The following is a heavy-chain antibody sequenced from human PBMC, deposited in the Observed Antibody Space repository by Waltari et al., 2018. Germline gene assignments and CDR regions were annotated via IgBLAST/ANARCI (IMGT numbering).Heavy chain of an antibody. V-gene: IGHV1-24*01. D-gene: IGHD2-15*01. CDR2: FDPEDGET. CDR3: ATTTFYCSGGSCYFFGAFDI. CDR1: GYTLTELS. J-gene: IGHJ3*02. Sequence: QVQLVQSGAEVKKPGASVKVSCKVSGYTLTELSMHWVRQAPGKGLEWMGGFDPEDGETIYAQKFQGRVTMTEDTSTDTAYMELSSLRSEDTAVYYCATTTFYCSGGSCYFFGAFDIWGQGTMVTVSS.